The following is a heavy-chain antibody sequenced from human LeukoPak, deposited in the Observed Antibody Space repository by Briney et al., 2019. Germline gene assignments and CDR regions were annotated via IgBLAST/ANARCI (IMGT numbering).Heavy chain of an antibody. CDR3: ARDRDSNWYPYHDH. CDR1: GFTFTNYW. D-gene: IGHD4-11*01. V-gene: IGHV3-7*03. CDR2: IKQDGSQK. J-gene: IGHJ4*02. Sequence: GGSLRLSCAASGFTFTNYWMSWVRQAPGKGLEWLANIKQDGSQKYYVDSVEGRFTISRDNAKNSLYLQMNSLGAEDTAVYYCARDRDSNWYPYHDHWSQGTLVSVSS.